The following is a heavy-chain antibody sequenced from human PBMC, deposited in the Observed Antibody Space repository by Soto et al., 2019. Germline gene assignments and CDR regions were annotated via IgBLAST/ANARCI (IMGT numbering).Heavy chain of an antibody. CDR2: INGGDDSE. J-gene: IGHJ3*01. V-gene: IGHV3-23*01. CDR1: GFTFRSSP. D-gene: IGHD5-18*01. CDR3: VKNERMQLWLGDDFDV. Sequence: GGSLRLSCAVSGFTFRSSPMSWVRRAPGKGLEWVSGINGGDDSEHYVDSVRGRFTIIRDNSKNLLLLQMNSLRAEDTAIYYCVKNERMQLWLGDDFDVWGQGSMVTV.